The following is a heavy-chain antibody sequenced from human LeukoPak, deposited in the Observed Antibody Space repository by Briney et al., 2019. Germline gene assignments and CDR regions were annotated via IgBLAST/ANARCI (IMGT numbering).Heavy chain of an antibody. J-gene: IGHJ6*03. V-gene: IGHV3-48*01. D-gene: IGHD3-9*01. Sequence: GGSLRLSCVASGFTFSSYSMNWVRQAPGKGLEWVSYISGSTTTTYYADSVKGRFTISRDNANNSLYLRMNSLRAEDTAVYYCARGALTGYYYYYYYMDVWGKGTTVTISS. CDR1: GFTFSSYS. CDR3: ARGALTGYYYYYYYMDV. CDR2: ISGSTTTT.